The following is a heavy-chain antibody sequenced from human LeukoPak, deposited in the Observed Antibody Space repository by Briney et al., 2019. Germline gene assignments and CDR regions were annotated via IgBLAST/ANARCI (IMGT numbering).Heavy chain of an antibody. CDR2: IYYSGST. CDR3: ARDGGDPAAGPSLDY. J-gene: IGHJ4*02. CDR1: GGSISSYY. V-gene: IGHV4-59*01. Sequence: SETLSLTCTVSGGSISSYYWSWIRQPPGKGLEWIGYIYYSGSTNYNPSLKSRVTISVDTSKNQFSLKLSSVTAADTAVYYCARDGGDPAAGPSLDYWGQGTLVTVSS. D-gene: IGHD6-13*01.